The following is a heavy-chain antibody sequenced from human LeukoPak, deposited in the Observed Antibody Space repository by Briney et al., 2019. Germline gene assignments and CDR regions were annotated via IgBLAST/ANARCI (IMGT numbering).Heavy chain of an antibody. CDR3: ARGRTIFGVAIIGYLLDY. CDR2: INHSGST. CDR1: GGSFSGYY. D-gene: IGHD3-3*01. V-gene: IGHV4-34*01. Sequence: SETLSLTCAVYGGSFSGYYWSWIRQPPGKGLEWIGEINHSGSTNYNPSLKSRVTISVGTSKNQFSLKLSSVTAADTAVYYCARGRTIFGVAIIGYLLDYWGQGTLVTVSS. J-gene: IGHJ4*02.